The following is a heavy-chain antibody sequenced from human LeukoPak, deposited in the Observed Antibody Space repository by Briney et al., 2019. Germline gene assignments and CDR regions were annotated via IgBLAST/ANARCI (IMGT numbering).Heavy chain of an antibody. Sequence: GGSLRLSCAASGFTFSSYAMSWVRQAPGKGLEWVSAISGSGGSTYYADSVKGRFTISRDNSKNTLYLQMNSLRTEDTAVYYCARDLIDKVYYYYGMDVWGQGTTVTVSS. D-gene: IGHD2/OR15-2a*01. J-gene: IGHJ6*02. V-gene: IGHV3-23*01. CDR1: GFTFSSYA. CDR3: ARDLIDKVYYYYGMDV. CDR2: ISGSGGST.